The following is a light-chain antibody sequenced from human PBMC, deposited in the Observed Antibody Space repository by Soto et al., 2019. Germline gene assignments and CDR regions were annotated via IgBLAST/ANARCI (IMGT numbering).Light chain of an antibody. V-gene: IGKV1-5*03. Sequence: EIQMTQSPSTLSASVGDRVTITCRASQMISVWLAWYQQRPGKAPKLLIAKASNLESGVPSRISGSGSETEFTLTISSLQPDDFATYYCLQYNSFPWTFGQGTKVEMK. CDR1: QMISVW. CDR2: KAS. J-gene: IGKJ1*01. CDR3: LQYNSFPWT.